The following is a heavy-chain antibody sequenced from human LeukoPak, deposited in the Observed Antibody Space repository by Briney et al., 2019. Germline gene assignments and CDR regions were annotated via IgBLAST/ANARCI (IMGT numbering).Heavy chain of an antibody. Sequence: GGSLRLSCAASGFTFAIHAMTWVRQAPGKGPEWVSGISGDGASTHYAESVKGQFTISRDNSQNTLFLQMNSLRVEDTAIYYCAKDSYVSGRPLHTFDVWGQGTMVTVSS. CDR1: GFTFAIHA. CDR2: ISGDGAST. J-gene: IGHJ3*01. CDR3: AKDSYVSGRPLHTFDV. D-gene: IGHD3-10*01. V-gene: IGHV3-23*01.